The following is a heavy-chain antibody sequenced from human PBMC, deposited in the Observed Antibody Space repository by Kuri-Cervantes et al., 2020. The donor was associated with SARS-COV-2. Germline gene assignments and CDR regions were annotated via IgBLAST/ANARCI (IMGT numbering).Heavy chain of an antibody. V-gene: IGHV3-49*04. CDR1: GFTFSSYW. J-gene: IGHJ5*02. D-gene: IGHD3-3*01. Sequence: GESLKISCAASGFTFSSYWMSWVRQAPGKGLGWVGFIRSKAYGGTTEYAASVKGRFTISRDDSKSIAYLQMNSLKTEDTAVYYCTRDDFWSGYYTSWGQGTLVTVSS. CDR3: TRDDFWSGYYTS. CDR2: IRSKAYGGTT.